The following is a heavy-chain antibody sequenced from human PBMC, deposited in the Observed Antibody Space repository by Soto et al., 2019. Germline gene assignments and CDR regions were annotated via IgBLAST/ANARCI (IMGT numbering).Heavy chain of an antibody. V-gene: IGHV1-3*01. CDR3: ARRYNWNYGDNWFDP. D-gene: IGHD1-7*01. Sequence: ASVKVSCKASGYTFTSYAMHWVRQAPGQRLEWMGWINAGNGNTKYSQKFQGRVTITRDTSASTAYMELSSLRSEDTAVYYCARRYNWNYGDNWFDPWGQGTLVTVSS. CDR2: INAGNGNT. CDR1: GYTFTSYA. J-gene: IGHJ5*02.